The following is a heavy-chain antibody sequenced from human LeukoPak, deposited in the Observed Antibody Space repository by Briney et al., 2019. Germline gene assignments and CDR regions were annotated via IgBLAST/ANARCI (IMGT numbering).Heavy chain of an antibody. CDR3: AAGQYSSGTPLFDY. J-gene: IGHJ4*02. V-gene: IGHV4-39*07. Sequence: PSETLSLTCTVSRGSVSSSTYYWSWVRQPPGKGLEWIASIYYTGSTYYNPSLKSRVTISVDTSKNQFSLKLSSVTAADTAVYYCAAGQYSSGTPLFDYWGQGTLVTVSS. CDR1: RGSVSSSTYY. D-gene: IGHD6-19*01. CDR2: IYYTGST.